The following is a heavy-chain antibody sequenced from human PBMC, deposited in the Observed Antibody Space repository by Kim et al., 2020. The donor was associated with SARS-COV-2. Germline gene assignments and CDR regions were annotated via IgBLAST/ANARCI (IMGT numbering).Heavy chain of an antibody. D-gene: IGHD2-15*01. CDR3: TIGKDIVVVVAAQDY. V-gene: IGHV3-49*02. J-gene: IGHJ4*02. Sequence: ASVKGRFTISRDDSKSIAYLQMNSLKTEDTAVYYCTIGKDIVVVVAAQDYWGQGTLVTVSS.